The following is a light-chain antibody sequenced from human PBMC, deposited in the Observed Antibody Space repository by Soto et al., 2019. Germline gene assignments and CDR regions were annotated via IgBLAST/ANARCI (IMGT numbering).Light chain of an antibody. Sequence: EIVMTQSPATLSVSPGERATLSCRASQSVSSNLAWYQQKPGQAHRLLIYGASTRTTGIPARFRGSGSGTGFTLTIRSLQSEDFAGYYCQQYNNWPPLTFGGGTKVEIK. CDR3: QQYNNWPPLT. V-gene: IGKV3-15*01. CDR1: QSVSSN. CDR2: GAS. J-gene: IGKJ4*01.